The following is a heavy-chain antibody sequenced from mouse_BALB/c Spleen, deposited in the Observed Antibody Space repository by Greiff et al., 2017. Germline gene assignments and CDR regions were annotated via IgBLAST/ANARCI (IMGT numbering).Heavy chain of an antibody. CDR2: IDPENGNT. Sequence: VQLQQSGAELVKPGASVKLSCTASGFNIKDYYMHWVKQRPEQGLEWIGWIDPENGNTIYDPKFQGKASITADTSSNTAYLQLSSLTSEDTAVYYCALLTGVFAYWGQGTLVTVSA. V-gene: IGHV14-1*02. CDR3: ALLTGVFAY. D-gene: IGHD4-1*01. J-gene: IGHJ3*01. CDR1: GFNIKDYY.